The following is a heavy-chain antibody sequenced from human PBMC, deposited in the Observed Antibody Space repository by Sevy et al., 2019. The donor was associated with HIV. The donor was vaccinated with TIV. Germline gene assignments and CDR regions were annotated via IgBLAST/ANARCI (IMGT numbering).Heavy chain of an antibody. CDR3: ARAVPATDAFDI. D-gene: IGHD6-19*01. J-gene: IGHJ3*02. CDR1: GFTFSSYS. V-gene: IGHV3-21*01. Sequence: GGSLRLSCAASGFTFSSYSMHWVRQAPGKGLEWVSSISGLSNYIYYADSMKGRFSISRDNPKNSLYLQMISLRAEDTAVFYCARAVPATDAFDIWGQGTLVTVSS. CDR2: ISGLSNYI.